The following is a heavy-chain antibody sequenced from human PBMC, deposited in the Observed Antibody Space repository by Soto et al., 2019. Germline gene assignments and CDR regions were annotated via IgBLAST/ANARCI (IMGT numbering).Heavy chain of an antibody. D-gene: IGHD3-9*01. Sequence: QLQLQESGPGLEKPSETLSLTCTVSGGSISSSSYYWGWIRQPPGKGLEWIGSIYYSGSTYYNPSLKSRVTISVDTSKNQFSLKLSSVTAADTAVYYCARPTLRYLPYGMDVWGQGTTVTVSS. CDR3: ARPTLRYLPYGMDV. V-gene: IGHV4-39*01. CDR1: GGSISSSSYY. CDR2: IYYSGST. J-gene: IGHJ6*02.